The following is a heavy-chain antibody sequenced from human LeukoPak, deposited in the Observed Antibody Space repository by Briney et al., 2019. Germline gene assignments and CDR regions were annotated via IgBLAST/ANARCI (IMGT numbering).Heavy chain of an antibody. CDR2: ISYDCTNE. J-gene: IGHJ3*01. V-gene: IGHV3-30-3*01. Sequence: GRSLRLSCAASGLTFRIYAMHCVRPAPGKRREWVVVISYDCTNEYYADSVRGRFRNSRNNSKNTLYVQMNSLRTEDTALYYCAKDLARDMVRGVGAFDVWGQGIMVTVSS. CDR1: GLTFRIYA. D-gene: IGHD3-10*01. CDR3: AKDLARDMVRGVGAFDV.